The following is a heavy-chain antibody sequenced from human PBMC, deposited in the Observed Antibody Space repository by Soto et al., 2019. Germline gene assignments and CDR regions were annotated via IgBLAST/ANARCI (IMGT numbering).Heavy chain of an antibody. J-gene: IGHJ6*03. D-gene: IGHD6-13*01. CDR3: SRTKAPAGDTYYYYYMDV. CDR2: IYPGDSDT. Sequence: PGESLKISCKASGYSFTSYWIGWVRQMPGKGLEWMGIIYPGDSDTSYSPSFRGQVIISTDKSISTAYLQWSSLKASDTAIYYCSRTKAPAGDTYYYYYMDVGGRGT. CDR1: GYSFTSYW. V-gene: IGHV5-51*01.